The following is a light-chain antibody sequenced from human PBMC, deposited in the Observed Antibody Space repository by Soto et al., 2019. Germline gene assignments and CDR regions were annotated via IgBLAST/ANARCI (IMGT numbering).Light chain of an antibody. CDR3: NSWGV. J-gene: IGLJ2*01. V-gene: IGLV2-14*01. Sequence: QSALTQPASVSGSPGQSITISCTGTSSDFGGYNYVSWYQHHPGKAPELLLYEVNNRPSGVSTRFSGSKSGNTASLTISGLQADDEADYYCNSWGVFGGGTKLTVL. CDR2: EVN. CDR1: SSDFGGYNY.